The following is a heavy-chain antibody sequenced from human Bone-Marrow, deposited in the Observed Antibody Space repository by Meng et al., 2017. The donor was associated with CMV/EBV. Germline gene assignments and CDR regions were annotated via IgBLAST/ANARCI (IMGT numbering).Heavy chain of an antibody. CDR1: GYTFTGYY. CDR2: INPNSGGT. D-gene: IGHD2-2*03. V-gene: IGHV1-2*02. Sequence: ASVKVSCKASGYTFTGYYIHWVRQAPGQGLEWMGWINPNSGGTSYAQKFQGRVTMTRDTSISTAYMELSSLRSEDTAVYYCARDGYCSSTSCHHNWFDPWGQGTLVTVSS. CDR3: ARDGYCSSTSCHHNWFDP. J-gene: IGHJ5*02.